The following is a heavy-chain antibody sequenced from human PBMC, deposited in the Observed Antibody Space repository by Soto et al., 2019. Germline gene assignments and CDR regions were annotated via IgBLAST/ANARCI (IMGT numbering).Heavy chain of an antibody. J-gene: IGHJ6*02. V-gene: IGHV1-69*13. CDR1: GGTFSSYA. CDR2: IIPIFGTA. D-gene: IGHD2-15*01. CDR3: ASHGYCSGGSCHIYYYYGMDV. Sequence: ASVKVSCKVSGGTFSSYAISWVRQAPGQGLEWMGGIIPIFGTANYAQKFQGRVTITADESTSTAYMELSSLRSEDTAVYYCASHGYCSGGSCHIYYYYGMDVWGQGTTVTVSS.